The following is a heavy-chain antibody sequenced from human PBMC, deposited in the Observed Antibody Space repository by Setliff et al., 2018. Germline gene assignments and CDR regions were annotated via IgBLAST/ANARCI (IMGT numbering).Heavy chain of an antibody. J-gene: IGHJ3*02. V-gene: IGHV3-11*04. Sequence: PGGSLRLSCAASGLTFNNYAMTWIRQAPGKGLECISYTSNTGITTYYADSVKGRFTISRDNAKKSLYLQMNSLRAEDTATYYCVRVSKDYDSNGLYGFDIWGQGTMVT. CDR3: VRVSKDYDSNGLYGFDI. CDR1: GLTFNNYA. D-gene: IGHD3-22*01. CDR2: TSNTGITT.